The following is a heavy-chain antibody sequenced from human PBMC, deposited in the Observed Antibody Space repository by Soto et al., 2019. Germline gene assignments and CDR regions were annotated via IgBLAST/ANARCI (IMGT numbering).Heavy chain of an antibody. J-gene: IGHJ3*02. V-gene: IGHV3-30-3*01. D-gene: IGHD1-1*01. CDR3: ASLEPHDAFDI. Sequence: HPGGSLRLSCAASGFTFSSYAMHWVRQAPGKGLEWVAVISYDGSNKYYADSVKGRFTISRDNSKNTLYLQMNSLRAEDTAVYYCASLEPHDAFDIWGQGTMVTVSS. CDR2: ISYDGSNK. CDR1: GFTFSSYA.